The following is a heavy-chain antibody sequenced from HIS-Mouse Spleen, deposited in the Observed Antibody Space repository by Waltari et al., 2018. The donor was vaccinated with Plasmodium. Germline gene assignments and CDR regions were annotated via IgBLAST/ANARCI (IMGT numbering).Heavy chain of an antibody. D-gene: IGHD6-6*01. J-gene: IGHJ4*02. V-gene: IGHV2-70*15. CDR3: ARHKKRGQLVRGYFDY. Sequence: QVTLRESGPALVKPTQTLTLPCTFSGFSPSTSGMCVSWIRQPPGTALEWLSRIDWDDDKYYSTSLKTRLTISKDTSKNQVVLTMTNMDPVDTATYYCARHKKRGQLVRGYFDYWGQGTLVTVSS. CDR2: IDWDDDK. CDR1: GFSPSTSGMC.